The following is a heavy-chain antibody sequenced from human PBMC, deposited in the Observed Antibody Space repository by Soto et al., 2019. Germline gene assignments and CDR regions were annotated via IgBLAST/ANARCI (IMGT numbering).Heavy chain of an antibody. V-gene: IGHV1-46*01. CDR1: GYSVTAYY. CDR3: ARSYVQSRPIDY. D-gene: IGHD3-10*02. J-gene: IGHJ4*02. Sequence: QVQLVQSGAEVKKPGASVQISCKASGYSVTAYYMHWLRQAPGQASEWMGIINPGDHSTRYSHSFQGRVAMTSDTSTSTVYWELSSLRSEDTAMYYCARSYVQSRPIDYWGQGTLVTVSS. CDR2: INPGDHST.